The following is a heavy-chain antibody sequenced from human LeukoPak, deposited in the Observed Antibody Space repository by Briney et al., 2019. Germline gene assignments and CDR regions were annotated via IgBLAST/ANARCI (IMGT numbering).Heavy chain of an antibody. CDR2: INHSGST. J-gene: IGHJ4*02. D-gene: IGHD6-13*01. CDR1: GGSFSGYY. Sequence: PSETLSLTCAVYGGSFSGYYWSWIRQPPGKGLEWIGEINHSGSTNYNPSLKSRVTISVDTSKNQFSLKLSSVTAADTAVYYCARVVRSSSWITARDYWGQGTLVTVSS. CDR3: ARVVRSSSWITARDY. V-gene: IGHV4-34*01.